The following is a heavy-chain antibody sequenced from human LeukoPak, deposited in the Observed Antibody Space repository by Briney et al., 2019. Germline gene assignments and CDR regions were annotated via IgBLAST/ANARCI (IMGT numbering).Heavy chain of an antibody. V-gene: IGHV4-59*01. CDR3: ARDIREVGATHYFDY. D-gene: IGHD1-26*01. CDR1: GGSISSYY. Sequence: SETLSLTCTVSGGSISSYYWSWIRQPPGKGLEWIGYIYYSGSTNYNPSLKSRVTISVDTSKNQFSLKLSSVTAADTAIYYCARDIREVGATHYFDYWGQGSLVTVSS. J-gene: IGHJ4*02. CDR2: IYYSGST.